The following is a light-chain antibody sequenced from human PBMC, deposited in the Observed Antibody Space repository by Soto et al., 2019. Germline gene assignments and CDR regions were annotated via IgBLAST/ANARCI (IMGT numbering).Light chain of an antibody. CDR1: SSNIGSNT. CDR2: SNN. Sequence: QPVLNQPPSASGTPGQRVTISCSGSSSNIGSNTVNWYQQLPGTAPKLLIYSNNQRPSGVPDRFSGSKSGTSASLAISGLQSEDEADYYCAAWDDSLNGVVFGGGTKVTVL. V-gene: IGLV1-44*01. CDR3: AAWDDSLNGVV. J-gene: IGLJ2*01.